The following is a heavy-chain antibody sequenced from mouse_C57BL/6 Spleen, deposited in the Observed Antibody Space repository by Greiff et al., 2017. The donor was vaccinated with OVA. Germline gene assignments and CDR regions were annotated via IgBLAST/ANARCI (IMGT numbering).Heavy chain of an antibody. Sequence: EVQLQQSGPELVKPGASVKISCKASGYTFTDYYMNWVKQSHGKSLEWIGDINPNNGGTSYNQKFKGKATLTVDKSSSTAYMELRSLTSEDSAVYYCVLGRNYYAMDYWGQGTSVTVSS. J-gene: IGHJ4*01. CDR3: VLGRNYYAMDY. CDR2: INPNNGGT. V-gene: IGHV1-26*01. D-gene: IGHD4-1*01. CDR1: GYTFTDYY.